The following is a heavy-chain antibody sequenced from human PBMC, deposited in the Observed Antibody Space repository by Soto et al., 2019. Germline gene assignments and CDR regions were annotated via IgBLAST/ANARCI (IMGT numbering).Heavy chain of an antibody. Sequence: GGSLRLSCAASGFTFSIYAMHWVRQAPGKGLEWVAVVSYDGGNKYYADSVKGRFTISRDSSKNTVSLEMTSLRAEDTAVYYCAKGGRQWLVTSDFNYWGQGALVTVSS. J-gene: IGHJ4*02. CDR1: GFTFSIYA. D-gene: IGHD6-19*01. CDR3: AKGGRQWLVTSDFNY. CDR2: VSYDGGNK. V-gene: IGHV3-30-3*01.